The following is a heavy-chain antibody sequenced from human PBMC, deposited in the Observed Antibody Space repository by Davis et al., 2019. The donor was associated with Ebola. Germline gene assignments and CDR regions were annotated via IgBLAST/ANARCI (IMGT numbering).Heavy chain of an antibody. CDR1: GYNFANYW. Sequence: GESLKISCQGSGYNFANYWITWVRPMPGKGLEWVGIIFPDDSDTRYSPSFQGQVTISVDKPISTAYLQWSSLKASDSAMYYCAGHWPLRPIRPEHLDSWGQGTLVTVSS. D-gene: IGHD6-6*01. V-gene: IGHV5-51*01. CDR3: AGHWPLRPIRPEHLDS. CDR2: IFPDDSDT. J-gene: IGHJ4*02.